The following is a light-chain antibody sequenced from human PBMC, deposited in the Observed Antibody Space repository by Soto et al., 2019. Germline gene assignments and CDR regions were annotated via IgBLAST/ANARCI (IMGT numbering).Light chain of an antibody. CDR2: DAS. V-gene: IGKV3-11*01. CDR3: QKYNSAPFT. Sequence: EIVLTQSPATLSLSPGERATLSCRASQSLSSLLAWYQQKPGQAPRLLIYDASNRATGIPARFSGSGSGTDFTLTISSLQPEDVATYYCQKYNSAPFTFGPGTKVDIK. CDR1: QSLSSL. J-gene: IGKJ3*01.